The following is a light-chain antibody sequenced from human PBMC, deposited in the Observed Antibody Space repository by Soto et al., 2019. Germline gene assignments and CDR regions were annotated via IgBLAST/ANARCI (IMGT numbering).Light chain of an antibody. CDR3: QKYDSAPWT. V-gene: IGKV1-27*01. J-gene: IGKJ1*01. Sequence: IQMTQSPSSLSASVGDRVIITCRASQGIGNSLAWYQQKAGRVPKLLMHSASTLLSGVPSRFSGSGSGTDFTLTISSLQPEDVATYYCQKYDSAPWTFGQGTQVASK. CDR2: SAS. CDR1: QGIGNS.